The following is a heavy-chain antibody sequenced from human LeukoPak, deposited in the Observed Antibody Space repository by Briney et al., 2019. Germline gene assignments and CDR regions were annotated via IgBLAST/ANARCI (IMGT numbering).Heavy chain of an antibody. D-gene: IGHD3-22*01. CDR1: GYTFTTYD. Sequence: ASVKVSCKASGYTFTTYDINWVRQAPGQGLEWMGWINPNSGGTNYAQKFQGRVTMTRDTSISTAYMELSRLRSDDTAVYYCARVRIAYYYDKGWFDPWGQGTLVTVSS. CDR3: ARVRIAYYYDKGWFDP. CDR2: INPNSGGT. J-gene: IGHJ5*02. V-gene: IGHV1-2*02.